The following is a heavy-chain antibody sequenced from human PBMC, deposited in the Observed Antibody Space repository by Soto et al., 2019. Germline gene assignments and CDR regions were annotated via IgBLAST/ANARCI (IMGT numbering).Heavy chain of an antibody. CDR3: ARDQGYSRTGLYYSGMGV. V-gene: IGHV4-30-4*01. D-gene: IGHD6-13*01. J-gene: IGHJ6*02. Sequence: SETLSLTCTVSGGSISSGDYYWSWIRQPPGKGLEWIGYIYYSGSTYYNPSLKSRVTISVDTSKNQFSLKLSSVTAADTAVYYCARDQGYSRTGLYYSGMGVWGQGSKVTVYS. CDR2: IYYSGST. CDR1: GGSISSGDYY.